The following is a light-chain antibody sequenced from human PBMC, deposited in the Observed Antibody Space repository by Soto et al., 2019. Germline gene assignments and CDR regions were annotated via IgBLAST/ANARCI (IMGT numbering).Light chain of an antibody. Sequence: DIQMTQSPPTLSASVGDRVTITCRASQSISSWLAWFQQKPGKAPKLLIYDASNLQSGVPSRFGGSGSGTEFTLTISSLQPDDFATYYCQQYNSYSVTFGQGTKVEIK. CDR1: QSISSW. J-gene: IGKJ1*01. V-gene: IGKV1-5*01. CDR2: DAS. CDR3: QQYNSYSVT.